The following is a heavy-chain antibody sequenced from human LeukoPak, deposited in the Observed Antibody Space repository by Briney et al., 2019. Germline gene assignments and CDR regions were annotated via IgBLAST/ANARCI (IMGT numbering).Heavy chain of an antibody. V-gene: IGHV3-53*01. J-gene: IGHJ4*02. CDR1: GFTVSINY. Sequence: GGSLRLSCAASGFTVSINYMSGVRQAPGKGLEGVSVIYSGGSTYYADSVKGRFTICRDNSKNTRYLQMNRLRAEDTAVYYCARVAIFGVVTYYFDYWGQGTLVTVSS. CDR2: IYSGGST. D-gene: IGHD3-3*01. CDR3: ARVAIFGVVTYYFDY.